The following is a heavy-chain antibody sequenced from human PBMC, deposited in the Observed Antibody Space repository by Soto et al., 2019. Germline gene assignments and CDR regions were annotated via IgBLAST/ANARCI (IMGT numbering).Heavy chain of an antibody. CDR3: ARVPNVGSGWYYYYYYGMDV. V-gene: IGHV3-21*01. D-gene: IGHD6-19*01. CDR2: ISSSSSYI. Sequence: GGSLRLSCAASGFTFSSYSMNWVRQAPGKGLEWVSSISSSSSYIYYADSVKGRFTISRDNAKNSLYLQMNSLRAEDTAVYYCARVPNVGSGWYYYYYYGMDVWGQGTTVTVSS. CDR1: GFTFSSYS. J-gene: IGHJ6*02.